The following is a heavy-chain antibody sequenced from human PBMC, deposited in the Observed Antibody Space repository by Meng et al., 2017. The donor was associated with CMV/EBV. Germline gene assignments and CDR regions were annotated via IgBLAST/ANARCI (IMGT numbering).Heavy chain of an antibody. CDR1: GFTFSDYY. CDR2: ISSSGSTI. CDR3: ARTPHDFWSGYYFDY. D-gene: IGHD3-3*01. V-gene: IGHV3-11*01. J-gene: IGHJ4*02. Sequence: LKISCAASGFTFSDYYMSWIRQAPGKGLEWVSYISSSGSTIYYADSVKGRFTISRDNAKNSLYLQMNSLRAEDTAVYYCARTPHDFWSGYYFDYWGQGTLVTVSS.